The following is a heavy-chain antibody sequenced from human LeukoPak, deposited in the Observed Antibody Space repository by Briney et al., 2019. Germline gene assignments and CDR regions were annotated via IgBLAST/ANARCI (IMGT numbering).Heavy chain of an antibody. V-gene: IGHV4-61*02. J-gene: IGHJ4*02. CDR2: IYTSGST. D-gene: IGHD3-10*01. Sequence: PSETLSLTCTVSGGSISSGSYYWSWIRQPAGKGLEWIGRIYTSGSTNYNPSLKSRVTISVDTSKNQFSLKLSSVTAADTAVYYCAREPRYGSGSYSDYWGQGTLVTVSS. CDR3: AREPRYGSGSYSDY. CDR1: GGSISSGSYY.